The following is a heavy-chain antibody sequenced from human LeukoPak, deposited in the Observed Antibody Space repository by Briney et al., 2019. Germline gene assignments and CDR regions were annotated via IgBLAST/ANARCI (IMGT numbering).Heavy chain of an antibody. CDR2: IIPIFGTA. CDR3: ARDQDYALRGV. V-gene: IGHV1-69*13. J-gene: IGHJ6*02. D-gene: IGHD4-17*01. Sequence: ASVKVSCKASGYTFTSYAMNWVRQAPGQGLEWMGGIIPIFGTANYAQKFQGRVTITADESTSTAYMELSSLRSEDTAVYYCARDQDYALRGVWGQGTTVTVSS. CDR1: GYTFTSYA.